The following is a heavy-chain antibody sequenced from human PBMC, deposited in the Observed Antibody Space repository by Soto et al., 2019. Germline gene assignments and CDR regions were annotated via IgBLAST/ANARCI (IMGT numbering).Heavy chain of an antibody. Sequence: GGALRLLCTTSVFTCSDYAITWVRQAPGKGLECVASIRSKADGETTEYAASVKDRFTISRDDSKSIAYLQMNSLRIEDTSVYYCTFWSGFYHFEYWGQGTPVTVSS. D-gene: IGHD3-3*01. CDR2: IRSKADGETT. J-gene: IGHJ4*02. CDR3: TFWSGFYHFEY. V-gene: IGHV3-49*04. CDR1: VFTCSDYA.